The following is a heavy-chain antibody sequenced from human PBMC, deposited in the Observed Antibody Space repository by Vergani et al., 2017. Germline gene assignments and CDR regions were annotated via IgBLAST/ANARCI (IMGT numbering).Heavy chain of an antibody. J-gene: IGHJ6*02. V-gene: IGHV3-7*01. CDR3: ARGGMIAAAGTRNYYYYGMDV. Sequence: EVQLVESGGGLVQPGGSLRLSCVASGFTFSSYWMSWVRQAPGKGLEWVANIKQDGSEKYYVDSVKGRFTISRDNAKNSLYLQMNSLRAEDTAVYYCARGGMIAAAGTRNYYYYGMDVWGQGTTVTVSS. CDR1: GFTFSSYW. CDR2: IKQDGSEK. D-gene: IGHD6-13*01.